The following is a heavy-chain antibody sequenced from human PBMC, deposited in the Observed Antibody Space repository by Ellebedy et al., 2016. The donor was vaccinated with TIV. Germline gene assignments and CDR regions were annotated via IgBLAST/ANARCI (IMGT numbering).Heavy chain of an antibody. CDR3: ARAGIADAAAFDS. D-gene: IGHD6-13*01. Sequence: AASVKVSCKASGYTFTTYWMPWVRQAPGQGLEWMGMTNPGSGFASYAPTFRGRVTVTSDTSTRRVNMELSGRRYEDSAVYYCARAGIADAAAFDSWGQGTLVAVSS. CDR2: TNPGSGFA. V-gene: IGHV1-46*01. J-gene: IGHJ4*02. CDR1: GYTFTTYW.